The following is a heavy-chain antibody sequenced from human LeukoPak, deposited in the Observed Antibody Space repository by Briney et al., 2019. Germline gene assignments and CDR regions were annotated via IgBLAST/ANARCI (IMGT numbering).Heavy chain of an antibody. J-gene: IGHJ3*02. CDR1: GYAFTTYG. V-gene: IGHV1-18*01. CDR3: ARAPIIAQASDAFDI. CDR2: ISAYNGDT. D-gene: IGHD6-13*01. Sequence: ASVKLSCKASGYAFTTYGISWVRQAPGQGLEWMGCISAYNGDTNYAQKLQGRVTMTTERSTSTAYMELRSLRSDDTAVYYCARAPIIAQASDAFDIWGQGTMVTVSS.